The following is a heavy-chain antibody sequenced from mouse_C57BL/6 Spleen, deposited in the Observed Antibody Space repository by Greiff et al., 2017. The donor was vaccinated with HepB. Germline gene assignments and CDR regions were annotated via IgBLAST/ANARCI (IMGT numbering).Heavy chain of an antibody. J-gene: IGHJ1*03. D-gene: IGHD1-1*01. V-gene: IGHV1-81*01. CDR2: IYPRSGNT. Sequence: VQLQQSGAELARPGASVKLSCKASGYTFTSYGISWVKQRTGQGLEWIGEIYPRSGNTYYNEKFKGKATLTADKSSSTAYMELRSLTSEDSAVYFCAREAGSNYYGSSYDWYFDVWGTGTTVTVSS. CDR1: GYTFTSYG. CDR3: AREAGSNYYGSSYDWYFDV.